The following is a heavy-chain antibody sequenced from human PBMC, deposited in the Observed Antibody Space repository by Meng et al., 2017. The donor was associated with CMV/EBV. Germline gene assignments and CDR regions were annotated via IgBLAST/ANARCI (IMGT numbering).Heavy chain of an antibody. CDR3: ASGGDITFGVVIMSHYYYYGMDV. V-gene: IGHV1-69*02. D-gene: IGHD3-3*01. J-gene: IGHJ6*02. Sequence: LVKVSCKASGGTFSSYTISWVRQAPGQGLEWMGRIIPILGIANYAQKFQGRVTITADKSTSTAYMELSSLRSEDTAVYYCASGGDITFGVVIMSHYYYYGMDVWGQGTTVTVSS. CDR1: GGTFSSYT. CDR2: IIPILGIA.